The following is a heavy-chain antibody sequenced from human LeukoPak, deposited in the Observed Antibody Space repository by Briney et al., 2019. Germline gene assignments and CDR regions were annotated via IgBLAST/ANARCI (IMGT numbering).Heavy chain of an antibody. J-gene: IGHJ5*02. CDR3: ARDRAFQGNWFDP. CDR2: INHSGST. CDR1: GGSFSGYY. D-gene: IGHD3-16*01. Sequence: SETLSLTCAVYGGSFSGYYWSWIRQPPGKGLEWIGEINHSGSTNYNPSLKSRVTISVDTPKNQFCLKLNSVTAADTAVYYCARDRAFQGNWFDPWGQGTLVTVSS. V-gene: IGHV4-34*01.